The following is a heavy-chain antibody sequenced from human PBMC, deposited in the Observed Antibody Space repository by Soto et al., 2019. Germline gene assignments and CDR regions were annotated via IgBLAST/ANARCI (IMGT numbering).Heavy chain of an antibody. CDR1: GFTFSSYG. CDR3: AKGRENGYFDY. D-gene: IGHD2-8*01. CDR2: ISYDGSNK. J-gene: IGHJ4*02. V-gene: IGHV3-30*18. Sequence: PGGSLRLSCAASGFTFSSYGMHWVRQAPGKGLEWVAVISYDGSNKYYADSVKGRFTISRDNSKNTLYLQMNSLRAEDTAVYYCAKGRENGYFDYWGQGTLVTVSS.